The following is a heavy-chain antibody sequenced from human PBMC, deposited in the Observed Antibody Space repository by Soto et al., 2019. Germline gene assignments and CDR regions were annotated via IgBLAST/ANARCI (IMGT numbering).Heavy chain of an antibody. CDR2: ISGSGGST. CDR1: GFTFSSYA. V-gene: IGHV3-23*01. J-gene: IGHJ4*02. CDR3: AKVLWNGRAKLLDY. D-gene: IGHD2-21*01. Sequence: EVQLLESGGGLVQPGGSLRLSCAASGFTFSSYAMSWVRQAPGKGLEWVSAISGSGGSTYYADSVKGRFTISRDNSKNTLYLQMNSLRVEDTAVYDCAKVLWNGRAKLLDYWGQGTLVTVSS.